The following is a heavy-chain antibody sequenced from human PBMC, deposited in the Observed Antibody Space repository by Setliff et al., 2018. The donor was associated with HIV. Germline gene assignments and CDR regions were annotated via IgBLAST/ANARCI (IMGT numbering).Heavy chain of an antibody. CDR3: ARVRLSMVRGPFDALDI. D-gene: IGHD3-10*01. Sequence: ASVKVSCKASGYTFTSYNINWVRQATGQGLEWVQQATGQGLEWMGWMNPNSGNTDYAQKFQGRVTITRNTSISTAYMELSSLRSEDTAVYYCARVRLSMVRGPFDALDIWGQGTMVT. CDR2: MNPNSGNT. V-gene: IGHV1-8*03. CDR1: GYTFTSYN. J-gene: IGHJ3*02.